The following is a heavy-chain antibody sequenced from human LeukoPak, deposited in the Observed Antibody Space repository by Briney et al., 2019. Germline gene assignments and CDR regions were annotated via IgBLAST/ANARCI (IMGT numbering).Heavy chain of an antibody. CDR2: TNHSGST. J-gene: IGHJ4*02. CDR1: GRSFSDYY. D-gene: IGHD1-1*01. V-gene: IGHV4-34*01. Sequence: SETLSLTCAVYGRSFSDYYWSWIRQPPGKGLEWIGETNHSGSTNYNPSLRSRVTISVDTSKDQFSLRLNSVTAADTAVYYCARGQTTPVGINDYWGQGTLVTVSS. CDR3: ARGQTTPVGINDY.